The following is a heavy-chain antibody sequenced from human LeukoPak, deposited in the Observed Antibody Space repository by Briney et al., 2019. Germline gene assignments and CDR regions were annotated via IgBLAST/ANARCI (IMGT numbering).Heavy chain of an antibody. CDR1: GFTFSSYG. CDR2: ISYDGSNK. CDR3: ARGPRWTMIAVPFDI. V-gene: IGHV3-30*03. J-gene: IGHJ3*02. Sequence: GGSLRLSCAASGFTFSSYGMHWVRQAPGKGLEWVAVISYDGSNKYYADSVKGRFTISRDNSKNTLYLQMNSLRAEDTAVYYCARGPRWTMIAVPFDIWGQGTMVTVSS. D-gene: IGHD3-22*01.